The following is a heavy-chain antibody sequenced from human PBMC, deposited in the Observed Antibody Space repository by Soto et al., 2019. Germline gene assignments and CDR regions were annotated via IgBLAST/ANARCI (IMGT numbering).Heavy chain of an antibody. D-gene: IGHD5-18*01. CDR3: ARLRGYTEPYYYYMDV. V-gene: IGHV1-69*02. J-gene: IGHJ6*03. CDR1: GGTFSSYT. Sequence: ASVKVSCKASGGTFSSYTISWVRQAPGQGLEWMGRIIPILGIANYAQKFQGRVTITAEKSTSTAYMELSSLRSEDTAVYYCARLRGYTEPYYYYMDVWGKGTTVRVSS. CDR2: IIPILGIA.